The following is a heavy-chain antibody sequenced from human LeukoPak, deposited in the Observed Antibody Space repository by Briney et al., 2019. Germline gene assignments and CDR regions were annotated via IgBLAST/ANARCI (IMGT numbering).Heavy chain of an antibody. J-gene: IGHJ4*02. D-gene: IGHD2-15*01. Sequence: GESLKISCKGSGYSFTSYWIGWVRQMPGKGLEWMGIIYPGDSATRYSPSFQGQVTISADKSISTAYLQWSSLKASDTAMYYCARRGPRGRYCSGGSCEGSDSWGQGTLVTVSS. CDR3: ARRGPRGRYCSGGSCEGSDS. CDR1: GYSFTSYW. V-gene: IGHV5-51*01. CDR2: IYPGDSAT.